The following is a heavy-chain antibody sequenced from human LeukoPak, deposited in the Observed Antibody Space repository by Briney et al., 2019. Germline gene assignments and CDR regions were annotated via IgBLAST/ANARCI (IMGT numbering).Heavy chain of an antibody. Sequence: GGSLRLSCAASEFTVSNNYMSWVRQAPGKGLEWVSVIYSGGNTYYADSVKGRFTISRDNSKNTVYLQMNSLRAEDTAVYYCATGYSSVFYFFDYWGQGTLVTVSS. CDR1: EFTVSNNY. CDR3: ATGYSSVFYFFDY. CDR2: IYSGGNT. J-gene: IGHJ4*02. D-gene: IGHD6-19*01. V-gene: IGHV3-53*01.